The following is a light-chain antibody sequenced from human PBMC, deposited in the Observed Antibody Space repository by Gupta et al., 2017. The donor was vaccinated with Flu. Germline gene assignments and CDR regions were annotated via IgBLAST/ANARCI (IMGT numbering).Light chain of an antibody. V-gene: IGLV2-8*01. J-gene: IGLJ1*01. CDR1: SGDVGGYNY. CDR2: EVN. Sequence: QSALTQPPSQSGSPGHSVALSCTGTSGDVGGYNYVSWYQQYPGKAPKLMIYEVNKRPSGVPDRFSGSKSGNTASLTVSGLQAEDEADYYCSSYAGSNSWGVFGTGTKVTVL. CDR3: SSYAGSNSWGV.